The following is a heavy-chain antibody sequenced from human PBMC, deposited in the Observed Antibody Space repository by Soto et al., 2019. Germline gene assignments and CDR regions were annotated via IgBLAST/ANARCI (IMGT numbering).Heavy chain of an antibody. V-gene: IGHV3-74*01. D-gene: IGHD1-26*01. CDR1: GFSFSSYW. Sequence: VQLVESGGGVVQPGGSLRLSCAASGFSFSSYWMHWVRQAPGKGLVWVSRIKSDGISTAYADSVKGRFTISRDNAKSTLYSQINTLRAEDTAVYYCATRSSFRPDAIWSRVTMVTV. CDR3: ATRSSFRPDAI. CDR2: IKSDGIST. J-gene: IGHJ3*02.